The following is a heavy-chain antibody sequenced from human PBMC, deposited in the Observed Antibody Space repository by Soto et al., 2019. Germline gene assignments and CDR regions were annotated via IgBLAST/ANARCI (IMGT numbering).Heavy chain of an antibody. J-gene: IGHJ4*02. CDR3: AMLKSRYYKIISYSFDY. Sequence: SLTQPLPSTVAGDSVSSGGAYWSWIHQHPGKGLEWIGYIYYSGSANYTPSLKSRLTISLDTSQNQVSLRLSSVTAADTAVYYCAMLKSRYYKIISYSFDYWGRGTLVTVAS. CDR1: GDSVSSGGAY. V-gene: IGHV4-31*03. CDR2: IYYSGSA. D-gene: IGHD3-10*01.